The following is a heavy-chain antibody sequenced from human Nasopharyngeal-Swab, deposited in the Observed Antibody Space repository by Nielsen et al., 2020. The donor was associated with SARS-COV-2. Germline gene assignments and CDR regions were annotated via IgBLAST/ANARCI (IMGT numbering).Heavy chain of an antibody. D-gene: IGHD3-9*01. J-gene: IGHJ6*03. CDR1: GGTFSSYA. V-gene: IGHV1-69*06. CDR3: ARTAFYYDILTGYYPTYYYYYMDV. CDR2: IIPIFGTA. Sequence: TVKVSCKASGGTFSSYAINWVRQAPGQGLEWMGGIIPIFGTANYAQKFQGRVTITADKSTSTAYMELSSLRSEDTAVYYCARTAFYYDILTGYYPTYYYYYMDVWGKGTTVTVSS.